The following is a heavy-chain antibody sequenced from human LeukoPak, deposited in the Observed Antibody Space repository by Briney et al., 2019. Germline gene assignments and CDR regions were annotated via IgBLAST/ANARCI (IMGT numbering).Heavy chain of an antibody. D-gene: IGHD6-13*01. CDR1: GFTFSSYW. CDR2: IKQDGSEK. J-gene: IGHJ4*02. Sequence: PGGSLRLSCAASGFTFSSYWMSWVRQAPGKGLEWVANIKQDGSEKYYVDSVKGRFTVSRDNAKNSLYLQMNSLRAEDTAVYYCARGKYSSSWDPSSDYWGQGTLVTVSS. CDR3: ARGKYSSSWDPSSDY. V-gene: IGHV3-7*01.